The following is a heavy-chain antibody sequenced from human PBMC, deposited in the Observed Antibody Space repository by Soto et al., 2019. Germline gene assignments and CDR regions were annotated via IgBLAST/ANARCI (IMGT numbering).Heavy chain of an antibody. J-gene: IGHJ4*02. CDR2: ILYDGRNK. CDR3: ARDITYGVSYFDY. V-gene: IGHV3-30*13. D-gene: IGHD2-8*01. Sequence: PGGSLRLSCAASGFTFSSYGMHWVRQAPGKGLEWVAVILYDGRNKYYADSVKGRFTISRDNSKSRLYLQMNSLTTEDTAVYFCARDITYGVSYFDYWGQGILVTVSS. CDR1: GFTFSSYG.